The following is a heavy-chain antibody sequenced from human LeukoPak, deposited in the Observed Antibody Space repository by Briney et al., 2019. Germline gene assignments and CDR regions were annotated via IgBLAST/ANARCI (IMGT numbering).Heavy chain of an antibody. Sequence: SETLSLTCAVYGGSFSGYYWSWIRQPPGKGLEWIGEINHSGSTNYNPSLKSRVTISVDTSKNQFSLKLSSVTAADTAVYYCARVEDYDILTGFDYWGQGTLATVSS. CDR3: ARVEDYDILTGFDY. J-gene: IGHJ4*02. CDR2: INHSGST. D-gene: IGHD3-9*01. V-gene: IGHV4-34*01. CDR1: GGSFSGYY.